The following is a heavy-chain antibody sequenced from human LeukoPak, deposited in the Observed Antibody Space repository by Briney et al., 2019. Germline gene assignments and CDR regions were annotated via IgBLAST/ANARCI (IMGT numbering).Heavy chain of an antibody. D-gene: IGHD3-10*01. Sequence: GGSLRLSCAASGFTFSSYGMHWVRQAPGKGLEWVAVISYDGSNKYYADSVKGRFTISRDNSKNTLYLQMNSLRAEGTAVYYCAKDLTFYGSGSLHWGQGTLVTVSS. CDR2: ISYDGSNK. CDR3: AKDLTFYGSGSLH. J-gene: IGHJ4*02. CDR1: GFTFSSYG. V-gene: IGHV3-30*18.